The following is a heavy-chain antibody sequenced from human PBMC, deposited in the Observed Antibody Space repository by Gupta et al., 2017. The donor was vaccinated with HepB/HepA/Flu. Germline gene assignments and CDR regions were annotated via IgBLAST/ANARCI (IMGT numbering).Heavy chain of an antibody. Sequence: QVKLVKSGAALKKPGASVTVSCTASGYTFTSSGISCVRQAPGQGLEWMGWISAYNGNTNYAQKFQGRVTMTTDTSTSTAYMELGSLRSDDTGVYYFARGGSTGTLGYWGQGTRVTGSS. D-gene: IGHD1-1*01. J-gene: IGHJ4*02. V-gene: IGHV1-18*01. CDR3: ARGGSTGTLGY. CDR2: ISAYNGNT. CDR1: GYTFTSSG.